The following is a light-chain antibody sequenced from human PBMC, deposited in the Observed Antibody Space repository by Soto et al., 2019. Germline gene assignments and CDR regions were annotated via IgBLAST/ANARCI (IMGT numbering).Light chain of an antibody. Sequence: QSVLTQPRSVSGAPGQSVTISCTGSISDVGGYNYVSWYQHHPGKAPKLMIYDVSKLPTGVPDRFSGSKSGNTASLTISGLQAEDEADYYCCSYAGASTYVFATGTKVTVL. CDR1: ISDVGGYNY. CDR2: DVS. J-gene: IGLJ1*01. CDR3: CSYAGASTYV. V-gene: IGLV2-11*01.